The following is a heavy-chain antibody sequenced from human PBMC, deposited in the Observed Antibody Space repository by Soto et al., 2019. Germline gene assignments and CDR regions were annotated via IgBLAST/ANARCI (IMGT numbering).Heavy chain of an antibody. CDR2: ISYDGSNK. D-gene: IGHD6-19*01. CDR1: GFTFSSYG. CDR3: AKGLYSSGWYGANYYYYMDV. J-gene: IGHJ6*03. Sequence: QVQLVESGGGVVQPGRSLRLSCAASGFTFSSYGMHWVRQAPGKGLEWVAVISYDGSNKYYADSVKGRFTISRDNSKNPLYLQMNSLRAEDTAVYYCAKGLYSSGWYGANYYYYMDVWGKGTTVTVSS. V-gene: IGHV3-30*18.